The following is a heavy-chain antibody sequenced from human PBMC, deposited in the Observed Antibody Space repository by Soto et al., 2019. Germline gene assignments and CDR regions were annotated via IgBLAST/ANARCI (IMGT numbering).Heavy chain of an antibody. D-gene: IGHD6-13*01. CDR3: ARSRGGRSRSWYRHYGMDV. CDR2: ISYSGRT. CDR1: GGSISSSSYY. Sequence: PGETLSLTCTVSGGSISSSSYYWGWIRQPPGKGLEWIGSISYSGRTYYNPSLKSRVTISVDTSKNQFSLKLSSVNAADTAVYSCARSRGGRSRSWYRHYGMDVWGQGTTVTVSS. J-gene: IGHJ6*02. V-gene: IGHV4-39*01.